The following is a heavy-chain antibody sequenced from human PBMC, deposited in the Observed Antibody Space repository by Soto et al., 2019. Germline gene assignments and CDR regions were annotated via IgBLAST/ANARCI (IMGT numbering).Heavy chain of an antibody. D-gene: IGHD2-21*01. J-gene: IGHJ4*02. V-gene: IGHV3-23*01. CDR2: ISGSGDST. CDR1: GFTFRGYA. CDR3: AKAYGASHSPFDC. Sequence: EEQLLESGGGLAQPGGSLRLSCAASGFTFRGYAMSWVRQAPGKGPEWVSGISGSGDSTYHAKSVKGRFIISRDNSKNKRYLEINSLRAEDTAVYYCAKAYGASHSPFDCWGQGTLVAVSS.